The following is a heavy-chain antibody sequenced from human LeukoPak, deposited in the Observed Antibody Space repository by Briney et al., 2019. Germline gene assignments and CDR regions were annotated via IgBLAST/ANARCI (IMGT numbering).Heavy chain of an antibody. D-gene: IGHD3-22*01. CDR3: ARGTYYYDSSGYYFGGFDP. V-gene: IGHV1-46*01. J-gene: IGHJ5*02. CDR2: INPSGGST. Sequence: ASVKVSCKASGYTFTSYYMHWVRQAPGQGLEWMGIINPSGGSTSYAQKFQGRVTMTRDTSTSTVYMKLSSLRSEDTAVYYCARGTYYYDSSGYYFGGFDPWGQGTLVTVSS. CDR1: GYTFTSYY.